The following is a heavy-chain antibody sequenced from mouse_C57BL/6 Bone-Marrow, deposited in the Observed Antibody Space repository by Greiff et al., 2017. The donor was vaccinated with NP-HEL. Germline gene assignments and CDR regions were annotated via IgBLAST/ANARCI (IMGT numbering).Heavy chain of an antibody. D-gene: IGHD4-1*01. CDR1: GYTFTSYW. V-gene: IGHV1-55*01. CDR2: IYPGSGST. CDR3: ARKLGDAMDY. J-gene: IGHJ4*01. Sequence: QVQLQQPGAELVKPGASVKMSCKASGYTFTSYWLTWVKQRPGQGLEWIGDIYPGSGSTNYNEKFKSKATLTVDTSSSTAYMQLSSLTSEEAAVYYCARKLGDAMDYWGQGTSVTGSS.